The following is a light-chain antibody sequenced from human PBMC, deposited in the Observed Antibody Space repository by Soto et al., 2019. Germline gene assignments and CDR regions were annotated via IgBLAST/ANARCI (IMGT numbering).Light chain of an antibody. J-gene: IGKJ1*01. CDR1: QSVSITY. CDR2: GGS. CDR3: QQYGTSPRT. V-gene: IGKV3-20*01. Sequence: EIVLTQSPGTLSLSPGERATLSCRASQSVSITYLAWYQQKPGQSPRLLIYGGSSRATGIPDRFSGSGSGTDFTLTISRLEPEDFAVYYGQQYGTSPRTFGQGTKVEIK.